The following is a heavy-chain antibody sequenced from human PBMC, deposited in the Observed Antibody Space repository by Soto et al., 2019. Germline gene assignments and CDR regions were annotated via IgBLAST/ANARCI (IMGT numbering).Heavy chain of an antibody. V-gene: IGHV1-18*01. CDR3: ARVCYDGSSGGFDI. Sequence: QVQLVQSGAEVKKAGASVKVSCKASGYIFTMYGISWVRQVPGQGLEWMGWISGYNGNTNYAQNFQGRVTMTTDTSTSTVYMELRSLRSVDTAVYYGARVCYDGSSGGFDIWGQGTMVTVSS. D-gene: IGHD2-15*01. CDR1: GYIFTMYG. J-gene: IGHJ3*02. CDR2: ISGYNGNT.